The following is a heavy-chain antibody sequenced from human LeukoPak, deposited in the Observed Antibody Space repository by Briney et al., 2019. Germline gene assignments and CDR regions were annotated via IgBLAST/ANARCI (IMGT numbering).Heavy chain of an antibody. D-gene: IGHD3-22*01. CDR2: IYYSGST. CDR1: GGSISFYY. J-gene: IGHJ4*02. CDR3: ARGYYYDNTGPEFDY. V-gene: IGHV4-59*01. Sequence: SETLSLTCTVSGGSISFYYWNWIRQPPGKGLEWIGSIYYSGSTNCRPSLKSRVTISVDTSKNQFSLNLSSVTAADSAVYYCARGYYYDNTGPEFDYWGQGTLVTVSS.